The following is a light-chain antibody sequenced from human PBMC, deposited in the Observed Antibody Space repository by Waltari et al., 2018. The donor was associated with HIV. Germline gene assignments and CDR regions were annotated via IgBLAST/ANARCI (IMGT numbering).Light chain of an antibody. CDR2: KDK. CDR1: AFPLPY. V-gene: IGLV3-25*03. CDR3: QSVEHHNMYV. J-gene: IGLJ1*01. Sequence: SFELTQTPSLSVSPGQMASITCAGDAFPLPYSYLYQQKPGQASILLIDKDKERSLGVPERFSGSTSGTTVTLTITAVDPEDEADYYCQSVEHHNMYVFGPGTKVTVL.